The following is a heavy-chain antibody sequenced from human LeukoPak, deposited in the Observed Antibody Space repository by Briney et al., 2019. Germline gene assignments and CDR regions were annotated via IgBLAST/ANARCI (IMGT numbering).Heavy chain of an antibody. D-gene: IGHD6-19*01. CDR2: IIPIFGTA. CDR1: GGTFSSYA. Sequence: ASVKVSCTASGGTFSSYAISWVRQAPGQGLEWMGGIIPIFGTANYAQKFQGRVTITADESTSTAYMELSSLRSEDTAVYYCARGLHSSGWSPFDYWGQGTLVTVSS. CDR3: ARGLHSSGWSPFDY. J-gene: IGHJ4*02. V-gene: IGHV1-69*13.